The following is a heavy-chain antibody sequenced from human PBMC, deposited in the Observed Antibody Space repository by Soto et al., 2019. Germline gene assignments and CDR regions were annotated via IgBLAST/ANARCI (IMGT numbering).Heavy chain of an antibody. V-gene: IGHV1-46*01. CDR1: GYTFTSYY. CDR3: AAFVGGYCSGGSCYPDFDY. D-gene: IGHD2-15*01. J-gene: IGHJ4*02. CDR2: INPSGGST. Sequence: QVQLVQSRDEVKKPGASVKVSCKASGYTFTSYYMHWVRQAPGQGLEWMGIINPSGGSTSYAQKFQGRVTMTRDTSTSTVYMELSSLRSEDTAVYYCAAFVGGYCSGGSCYPDFDYWGQGTLVTVSS.